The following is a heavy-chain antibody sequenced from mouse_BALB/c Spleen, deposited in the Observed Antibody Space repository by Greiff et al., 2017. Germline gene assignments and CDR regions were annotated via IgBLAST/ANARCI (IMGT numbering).Heavy chain of an antibody. CDR3: ARIALIYYGLDY. Sequence: QVTLKESGPGILQPSQTLSLTCSFSGFSLSTSGMGVGWIRQPSGKGLEWLAHIWWEDDKRYNPALKSRLTISKDTSSNQVFLKIASVDTADTATYYCARIALIYYGLDYWGQGTTLTGSS. CDR2: IWWEDDK. D-gene: IGHD2-1*01. V-gene: IGHV8-8*01. CDR1: GFSLSTSGMG. J-gene: IGHJ2*01.